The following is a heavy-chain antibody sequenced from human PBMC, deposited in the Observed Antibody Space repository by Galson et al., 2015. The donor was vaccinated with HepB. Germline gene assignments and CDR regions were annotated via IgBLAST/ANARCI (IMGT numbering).Heavy chain of an antibody. CDR2: INPNSGGT. D-gene: IGHD3-22*01. V-gene: IGHV1-2*02. CDR3: ARGGRSSYQPFDY. J-gene: IGHJ4*02. Sequence: SVKVSCKASGYTFSYYYIHWVRQAPGQGLEWMGWINPNSGGTNYAQSFQGRVTMTRDTSIITAYMEVSSLRSDDTAVYYWARGGRSSYQPFDYWGQGTLVTVSS. CDR1: GYTFSYYY.